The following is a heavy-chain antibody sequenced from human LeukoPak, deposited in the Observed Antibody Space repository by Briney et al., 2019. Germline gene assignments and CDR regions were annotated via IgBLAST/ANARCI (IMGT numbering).Heavy chain of an antibody. J-gene: IGHJ1*01. Sequence: SETLSLTCTVSGGSISSGDYYWSWIRQPPGKGLEWIGYIYYSGSTYYNPSLKSRVTISVDTSKNQFSLKLSSVTAADTAVYYCAKGLIYEYFQHWGQGTLVTVSS. CDR3: AKGLIYEYFQH. V-gene: IGHV4-30-4*01. CDR1: GGSISSGDYY. CDR2: IYYSGST.